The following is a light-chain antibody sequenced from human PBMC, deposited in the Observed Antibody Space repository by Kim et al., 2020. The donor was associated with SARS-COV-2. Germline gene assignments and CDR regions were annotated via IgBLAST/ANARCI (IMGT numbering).Light chain of an antibody. Sequence: SPGERASLSCRARQSVGNYLAWYQQRPGQAPRLLIYDGFYRATGVPARFSGSGSGTDFTLTISSLEPEDFAVYYCQQRRNWPPLTFGQGTRLEIK. CDR2: DGF. J-gene: IGKJ5*01. CDR3: QQRRNWPPLT. CDR1: QSVGNY. V-gene: IGKV3-11*01.